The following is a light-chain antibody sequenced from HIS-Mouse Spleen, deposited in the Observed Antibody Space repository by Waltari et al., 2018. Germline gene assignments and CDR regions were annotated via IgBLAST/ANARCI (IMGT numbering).Light chain of an antibody. V-gene: IGKV4-1*01. J-gene: IGKJ2*01. CDR2: WAS. Sequence: DIVMTQSPDSLAVSLGERATINCKYSQSVLYSSNHKNYLAWYQQKPGQPPKLLIYWASTRESGVPDRFSGSGSGTDFTLTISSLQAEDVAVYYCQQYYSTPYTFGQGTKLEIK. CDR3: QQYYSTPYT. CDR1: QSVLYSSNHKNY.